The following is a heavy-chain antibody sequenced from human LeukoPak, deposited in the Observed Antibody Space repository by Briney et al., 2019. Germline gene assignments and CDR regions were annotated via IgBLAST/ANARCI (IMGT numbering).Heavy chain of an antibody. CDR3: ATPTYTPSLKSPVTISVDTSKTQFSLKLSSVTVADMAVYYCARLDPRYSYGPMIDY. D-gene: IGHD3-10*01. J-gene: IGHJ4*02. Sequence: SETLSLTCTVSGGSISGYSWTWIRQPPGRGLEWIGKIYYSGSTNYNPSLKSRVTISVDTSKNQFSLKLSSVTVADMAVYYCATPTYTPSLKSPVTISVDTSKTQFSLKLSSVTVADMAVYYCARLDPRYSYGPMIDYWGQGTLVTVSS. CDR2: IYYSGST. V-gene: IGHV4-59*08. CDR1: GGSISGYS.